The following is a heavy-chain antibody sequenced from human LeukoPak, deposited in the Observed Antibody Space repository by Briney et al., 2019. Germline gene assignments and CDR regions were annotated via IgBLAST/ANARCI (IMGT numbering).Heavy chain of an antibody. CDR2: IKSKTDGGTT. V-gene: IGHV3-15*01. CDR1: GFTFSNAW. CDR3: TTEFRIAVAWREYYFDY. D-gene: IGHD6-19*01. J-gene: IGHJ4*02. Sequence: GGSLRLSCAASGFTFSNAWMSWVRQAPGKGLEWVGRIKSKTDGGTTDYAASVKGRFTISRDDSKNTLYLQMNSLKTEDTAVYYCTTEFRIAVAWREYYFDYWGQGTLVTVSS.